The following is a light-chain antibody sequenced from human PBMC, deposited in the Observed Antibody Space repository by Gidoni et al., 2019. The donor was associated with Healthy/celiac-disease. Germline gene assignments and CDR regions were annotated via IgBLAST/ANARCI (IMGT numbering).Light chain of an antibody. CDR3: SSYTSSSTRLWV. V-gene: IGLV2-14*01. J-gene: IGLJ3*02. CDR1: SSDVGGYKS. Sequence: QSALTQPASVSGSPGQSITIYCTGTSSDVGGYKSVSWYQHHPGKAPKLMIFEVSNRPSGVSNRFYGSKSGNTASLTISGLQAEDEADYYCSSYTSSSTRLWVFGGGTKLTVL. CDR2: EVS.